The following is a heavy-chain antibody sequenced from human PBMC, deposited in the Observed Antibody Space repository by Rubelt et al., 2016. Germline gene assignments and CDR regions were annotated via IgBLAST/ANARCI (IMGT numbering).Heavy chain of an antibody. CDR2: IYYSGST. D-gene: IGHD4-17*01. CDR3: ARHAFIVTTGSFWDY. Sequence: QVQLQQWGAGLLKPSETLSLTCAVYGGSFSGYYWSWIRQPPGKGLEWIGYIYYSGSTYSNPSLRSRVTMSVDTSKNQFSLKLSSVTAADTAVYYCARHAFIVTTGSFWDYWGQGTLVTVSS. J-gene: IGHJ4*02. V-gene: IGHV4-34*01. CDR1: GGSFSGYY.